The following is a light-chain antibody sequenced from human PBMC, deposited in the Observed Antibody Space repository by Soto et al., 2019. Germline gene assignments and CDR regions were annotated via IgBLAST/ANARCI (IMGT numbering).Light chain of an antibody. CDR1: QSINKY. CDR2: AAS. Sequence: SSLSASVGDRVTITCRASQSINKYLNWYQQKPGKAPKLLIYAASNLQGGVTSRFSGSGSGTDFTLTISSLQPEDSATYYCQQYGSSPQTFGQGTKVDIK. CDR3: QQYGSSPQT. V-gene: IGKV1-39*01. J-gene: IGKJ1*01.